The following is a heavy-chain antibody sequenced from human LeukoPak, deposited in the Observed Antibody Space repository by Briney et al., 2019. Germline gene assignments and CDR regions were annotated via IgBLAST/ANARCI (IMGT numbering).Heavy chain of an antibody. V-gene: IGHV3-30*02. CDR3: ARDQRAAAGTHNWFDP. J-gene: IGHJ5*02. D-gene: IGHD6-13*01. CDR2: IRYDGSNK. CDR1: GFTFSTYA. Sequence: GGSLRLSCAASGFTFSTYAISWVRRAPGKGLEWVAFIRYDGSNKYYADSVKGRFTISRDNSKNTLYLQINSLRAEDTAVYYCARDQRAAAGTHNWFDPWGQGTLVTVSS.